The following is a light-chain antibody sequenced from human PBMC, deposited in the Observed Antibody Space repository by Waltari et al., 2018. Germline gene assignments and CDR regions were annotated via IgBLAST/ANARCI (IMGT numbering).Light chain of an antibody. CDR1: QGIRRD. J-gene: IGKJ1*01. Sequence: LSGRASQGIRRDLAWYQQKPGQAPRLLIFGASTRATGVPARFSGSGSGTEFTLTISSLQSEDFGVYYCQQSKIWPAFGQGTKVEIK. CDR2: GAS. CDR3: QQSKIWPA. V-gene: IGKV3-15*01.